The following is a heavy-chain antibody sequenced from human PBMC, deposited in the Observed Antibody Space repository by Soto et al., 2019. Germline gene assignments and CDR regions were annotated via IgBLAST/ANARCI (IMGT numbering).Heavy chain of an antibody. CDR1: GGTFSGYY. Sequence: SEPLPLNCAVYGGTFSGYYWSWIRQPPGKGLEWIGEINHSGSTNYNPSLKSRVTISVDTSKNQFSLKLSSVTAADTAVYYCARAEAGQWQVVDYWGQGTLVTVSS. CDR2: INHSGST. J-gene: IGHJ4*02. CDR3: ARAEAGQWQVVDY. D-gene: IGHD6-19*01. V-gene: IGHV4-34*01.